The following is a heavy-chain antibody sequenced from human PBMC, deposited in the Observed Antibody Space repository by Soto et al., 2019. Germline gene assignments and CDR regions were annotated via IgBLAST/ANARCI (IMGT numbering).Heavy chain of an antibody. Sequence: ASVKVSCKVSGYTLTELSMHWVRQAPGKGLEWMGGFDPEDGETIYAQKFQGRVTMTEDTSTDTAYMELSSLRSEDTAVYYCATARPHYDSSGYYSDAFDIWGQGTMVTV. CDR2: FDPEDGET. CDR3: ATARPHYDSSGYYSDAFDI. V-gene: IGHV1-24*01. CDR1: GYTLTELS. J-gene: IGHJ3*02. D-gene: IGHD3-22*01.